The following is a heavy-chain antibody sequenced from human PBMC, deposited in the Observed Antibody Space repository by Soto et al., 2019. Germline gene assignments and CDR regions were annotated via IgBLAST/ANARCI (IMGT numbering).Heavy chain of an antibody. V-gene: IGHV3-48*01. J-gene: IGHJ4*02. CDR3: SRDPAYGDYVLGFDY. Sequence: GGSLRLSCAASGFTFSSYSMNWVRQAPGKGLEWVSYIRSSSSTIYYADSVKGRFTISRDNAKNSLYLQMNSLRADDTAVYYCSRDPAYGDYVLGFDYWGQGTLVTVSS. D-gene: IGHD4-17*01. CDR1: GFTFSSYS. CDR2: IRSSSSTI.